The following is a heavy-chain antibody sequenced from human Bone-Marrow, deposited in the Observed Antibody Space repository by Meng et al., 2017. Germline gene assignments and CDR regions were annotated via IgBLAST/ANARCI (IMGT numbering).Heavy chain of an antibody. CDR2: INHSGST. J-gene: IGHJ4*02. CDR3: ARSSSGWYRITIFDH. V-gene: IGHV4-34*01. Sequence: SETLSLTCAVYGGSFSGYYWSWIRQPPGKGLEWIGEINHSGSTNYNPSLKCRVTITVDTSKNQFPLKLSSVTAADTAVYYCARSSSGWYRITIFDHWGQGTLVTVSS. D-gene: IGHD6-19*01. CDR1: GGSFSGYY.